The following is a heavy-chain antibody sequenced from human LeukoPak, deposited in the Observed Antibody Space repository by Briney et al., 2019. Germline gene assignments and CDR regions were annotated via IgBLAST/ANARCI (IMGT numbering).Heavy chain of an antibody. V-gene: IGHV3-30*02. CDR3: AKDLNWGWDY. J-gene: IGHJ4*02. Sequence: GGSLRLSCAASGFTFSKYGMHWVRQAPGKGGEGVGHIRFDERDKYYAGSVKGRFPISRDISRNTVYLQMNSLRPEDTAVYYCAKDLNWGWDYWGQGTLVTVSS. D-gene: IGHD7-27*01. CDR2: IRFDERDK. CDR1: GFTFSKYG.